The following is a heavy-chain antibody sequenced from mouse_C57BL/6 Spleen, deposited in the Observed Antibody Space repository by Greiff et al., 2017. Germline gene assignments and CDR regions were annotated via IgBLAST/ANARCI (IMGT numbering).Heavy chain of an antibody. Sequence: VKLMESGAELVRPGASVKLSCKASGYTFTDYYINWVKQRPGQGLEWIARIYPGSGNTYYNEKFKGKATLTAEKSSSTAYMQLSSLTSEDSAVYFCARSETAQAFDYWGQGTTLTVSS. V-gene: IGHV1-76*01. CDR3: ARSETAQAFDY. CDR1: GYTFTDYY. J-gene: IGHJ2*01. CDR2: IYPGSGNT. D-gene: IGHD3-2*02.